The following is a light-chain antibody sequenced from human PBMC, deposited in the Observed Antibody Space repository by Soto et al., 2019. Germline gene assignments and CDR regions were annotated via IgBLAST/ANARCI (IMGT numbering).Light chain of an antibody. J-gene: IGKJ4*01. V-gene: IGKV4-1*01. CDR2: WAS. CDR3: QHYYSKPRT. CDR1: QSGLHSPNNKPS. Sequence: DIVMTQSPDSLAVSLGEKATINCKFIQSGLHSPNNKPSVGWYQQKVVQPPKLLIYWASTRESGVPDRFSGSGSWTYFTLTISSLTAEDVEVYYCQHYYSKPRTFGGWEKVEIK.